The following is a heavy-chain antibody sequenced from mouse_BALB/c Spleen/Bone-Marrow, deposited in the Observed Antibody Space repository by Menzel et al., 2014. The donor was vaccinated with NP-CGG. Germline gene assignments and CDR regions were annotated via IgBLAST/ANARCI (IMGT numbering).Heavy chain of an antibody. CDR1: GDSIXSGY. V-gene: IGHV3-8*02. Sequence: EVQLVESGPSLVKPSQTLSLTCSVTGDSIXSGYWNWIRKFPGNKLEYMGYISYSGSTYYNPSLKSRISITRDASKNXYYLQLNSVTTEDTATYYCATYDGYCFDYWGQGTTLTGSS. CDR2: ISYSGST. CDR3: ATYDGYCFDY. J-gene: IGHJ2*01. D-gene: IGHD2-3*01.